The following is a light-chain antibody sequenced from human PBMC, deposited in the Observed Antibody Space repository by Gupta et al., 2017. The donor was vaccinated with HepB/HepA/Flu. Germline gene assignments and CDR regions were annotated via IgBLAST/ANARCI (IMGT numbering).Light chain of an antibody. CDR3: HQYGGSPRT. CDR1: PSVVNNY. V-gene: IGKV3-20*01. J-gene: IGKJ1*01. CDR2: GAS. Sequence: EAVFTQSTGTLSLSPGERVTLSCRASPSVVNNYLAWYQQRPGQPPRLLIYGASFRATGIPDRFSGSVSEAAFTLTINGLEPEDFAVYYCHQYGGSPRTFGQETKVEI.